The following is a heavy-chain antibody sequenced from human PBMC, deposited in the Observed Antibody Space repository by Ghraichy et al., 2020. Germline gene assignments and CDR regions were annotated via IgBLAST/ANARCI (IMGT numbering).Heavy chain of an antibody. Sequence: GESLNISCAASGFTFSSYSMNWVRQAPGKGLEWVSYISSSSSTIYYADSVKGRFTISRDNAKNSLYLQMNSLRDEDTAVYYCARDYNDYYGSGGSLLFDYWGQGTLVTVSS. CDR2: ISSSSSTI. J-gene: IGHJ4*02. CDR1: GFTFSSYS. V-gene: IGHV3-48*02. CDR3: ARDYNDYYGSGGSLLFDY. D-gene: IGHD3-10*01.